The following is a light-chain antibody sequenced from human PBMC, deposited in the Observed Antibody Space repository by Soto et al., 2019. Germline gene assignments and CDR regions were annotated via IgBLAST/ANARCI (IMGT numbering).Light chain of an antibody. CDR1: QSISSTY. Sequence: EIVLTQSPGNLSLSPGEKATLSCRASQSISSTYFTWYQQKPGQAPRLLIYGASNRATGIPDRFSGSGSGTDFTLTISRLEPEDFAVYYCQQCGSSSRTFGQGTKVEIK. CDR2: GAS. V-gene: IGKV3-20*01. CDR3: QQCGSSSRT. J-gene: IGKJ1*01.